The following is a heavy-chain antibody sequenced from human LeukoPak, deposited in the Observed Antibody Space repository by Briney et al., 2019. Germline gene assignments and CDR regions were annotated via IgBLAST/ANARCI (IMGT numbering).Heavy chain of an antibody. V-gene: IGHV3-66*01. J-gene: IGHJ5*02. Sequence: GGSLRLSCAASGFTASNNYMSWVRQAPGKGLEWVSVIYSAGTTYYADSVKGRFTISRDNSKNTLYLQMNSLRAEDTAVYYCAGEGSSGWYEFWFDPWGQGTLVTVSS. CDR3: AGEGSSGWYEFWFDP. CDR1: GFTASNNY. D-gene: IGHD6-19*01. CDR2: IYSAGTT.